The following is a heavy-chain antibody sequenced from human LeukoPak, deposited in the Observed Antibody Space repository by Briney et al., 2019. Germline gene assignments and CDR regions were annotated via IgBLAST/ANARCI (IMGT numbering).Heavy chain of an antibody. CDR2: IYYSGST. V-gene: IGHV4-59*01. D-gene: IGHD1-26*01. CDR1: GRSISSYY. Sequence: PSETLSLTCTVSGRSISSYYWSWIRQPPGKGLEWIGYIYYSGSTNYNPSLKSRVTIPVDTSKNQFSLKLSSVTAADTAVYYCAREEGSYDAFDIWGQGTMVTVSS. CDR3: AREEGSYDAFDI. J-gene: IGHJ3*02.